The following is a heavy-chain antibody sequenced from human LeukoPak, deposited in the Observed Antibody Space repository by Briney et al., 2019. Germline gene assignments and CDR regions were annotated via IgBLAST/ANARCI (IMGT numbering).Heavy chain of an antibody. CDR3: AKVSWANYFDY. D-gene: IGHD6-13*01. V-gene: IGHV3-23*01. Sequence: GGSLRLSCAASGFSFSSYAMSWVRQAPGKGLECVSAISGSGGNTYYADSVRGRFTISRDNSKNTLYLQMISLRAEDTAIYYCAKVSWANYFDYWGEGTLVTVSS. J-gene: IGHJ4*02. CDR2: ISGSGGNT. CDR1: GFSFSSYA.